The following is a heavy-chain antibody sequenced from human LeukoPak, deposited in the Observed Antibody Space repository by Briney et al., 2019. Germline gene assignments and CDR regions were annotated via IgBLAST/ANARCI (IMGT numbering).Heavy chain of an antibody. J-gene: IGHJ6*02. CDR3: ARLCPGSCYPGERRGYSYGYLNYYYYYGMDV. CDR2: INHSGST. CDR1: GGSFSGYY. V-gene: IGHV4-34*01. D-gene: IGHD5-18*01. Sequence: SETLSLTCTVYGGSFSGYYWSWIRQPPGKGLEWIGEINHSGSTNYNPSLKSRVTISVDTSKNQFSLKLSSVTAADTAVYYCARLCPGSCYPGERRGYSYGYLNYYYYYGMDVWGQGTTVTVSS.